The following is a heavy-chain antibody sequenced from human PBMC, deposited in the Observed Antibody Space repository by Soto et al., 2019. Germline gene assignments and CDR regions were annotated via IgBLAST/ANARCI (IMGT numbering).Heavy chain of an antibody. CDR1: GFTFSSYG. CDR3: ARVEMATITFNWGYYYYGMDV. D-gene: IGHD4-4*01. Sequence: GGSLRLSCAASGFTFSSYGMHWVRQAPGKGLEWVAVIWYDGSNKYYADSVKGRFTISRDNSKNTLYLQMNSLRAEDTAVYYCARVEMATITFNWGYYYYGMDVWGQGTTVTVSS. CDR2: IWYDGSNK. J-gene: IGHJ6*02. V-gene: IGHV3-33*01.